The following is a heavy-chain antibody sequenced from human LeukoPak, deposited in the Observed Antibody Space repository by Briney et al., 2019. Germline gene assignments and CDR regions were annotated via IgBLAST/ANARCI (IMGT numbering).Heavy chain of an antibody. CDR2: IYYSGST. J-gene: IGHJ4*02. CDR3: ARDQIAAAGTGGDYFDY. CDR1: GGSISSYY. D-gene: IGHD6-13*01. Sequence: SETLSLTCTVSGGSISSYYWSWIRQPPGKGLEWIGYIYYSGSTNYNPSLKSRVTISVDTSKNQFSLKLSSVTAADTAVYYCARDQIAAAGTGGDYFDYWGQGTLVTVSS. V-gene: IGHV4-59*12.